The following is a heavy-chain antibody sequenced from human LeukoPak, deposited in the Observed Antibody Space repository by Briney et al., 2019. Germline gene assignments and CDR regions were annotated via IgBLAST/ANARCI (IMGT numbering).Heavy chain of an antibody. Sequence: PGGSRRLSCAASGFTFSSYSMNWVRQAPGKGLGWVSSISSSSSYIYYADSVKGRFTISRDNAKNSLYLQMNSLRAEDTAVYYCARAMGYCSSTSCYTIYYYYYYMDVWGKGTTVTVSS. CDR1: GFTFSSYS. D-gene: IGHD2-2*02. J-gene: IGHJ6*03. CDR2: ISSSSSYI. V-gene: IGHV3-21*01. CDR3: ARAMGYCSSTSCYTIYYYYYYMDV.